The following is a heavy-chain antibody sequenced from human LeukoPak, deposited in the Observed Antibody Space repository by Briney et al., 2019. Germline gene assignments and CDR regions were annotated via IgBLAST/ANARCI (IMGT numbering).Heavy chain of an antibody. V-gene: IGHV3-30*18. J-gene: IGHJ4*02. CDR1: GFTFSSYG. CDR2: ISYDGSNK. D-gene: IGHD6-13*01. CDR3: AKDSSSWYSEIDY. Sequence: AGRSLRLSCAASGFTFSSYGMHWVRQAPGKGLEWVAVISYDGSNKYYADSVKGRFTISRDNSKNTLYLQMNSLRAEDTAVYYCAKDSSSWYSEIDYWGQGTLVTVSS.